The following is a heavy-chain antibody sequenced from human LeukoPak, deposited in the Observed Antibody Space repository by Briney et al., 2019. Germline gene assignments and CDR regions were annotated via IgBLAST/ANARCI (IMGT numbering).Heavy chain of an antibody. Sequence: ASVKVSCKASGYTFTSYYMHWVRQAPGQGLEWMGIINPSGGSTSYAQKFQGRVTMTRDTSTSTAYMELRSLRSDDTAVYYCARSARKYCSSTSCYGHWFDLWGQGTLVTVSS. CDR3: ARSARKYCSSTSCYGHWFDL. J-gene: IGHJ5*02. CDR2: INPSGGST. CDR1: GYTFTSYY. D-gene: IGHD2-2*01. V-gene: IGHV1-46*01.